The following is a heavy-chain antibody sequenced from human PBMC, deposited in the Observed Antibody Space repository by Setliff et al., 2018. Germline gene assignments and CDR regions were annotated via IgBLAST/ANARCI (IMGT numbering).Heavy chain of an antibody. Sequence: GASVKVSCKASGYPFVGYYIYWMRQTPGQGFEWMGWINPKSGGTKYAVKFQGRVTMTRDTSINTIYMELSSLTSDDTAIYYCAKQGDLAFDYWGQGTQVTVSS. V-gene: IGHV1-2*02. J-gene: IGHJ4*02. CDR3: AKQGDLAFDY. CDR1: GYPFVGYY. CDR2: INPKSGGT. D-gene: IGHD3-16*01.